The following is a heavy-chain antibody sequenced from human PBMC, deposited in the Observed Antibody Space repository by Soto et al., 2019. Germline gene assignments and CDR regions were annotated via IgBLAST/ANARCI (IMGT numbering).Heavy chain of an antibody. CDR1: GFTFSSYS. Sequence: ESGGGLVKPGGSLRLSCAASGFTFSSYSMNWVRQAPGKGLEWVSSISSSSSYIYYADSVKGRFTISRDNAKNSLYLQMNSLRAEDTAVYYCARDPDSDYYYGMDVWGQGTTVTVSS. CDR3: ARDPDSDYYYGMDV. J-gene: IGHJ6*02. CDR2: ISSSSSYI. V-gene: IGHV3-21*01.